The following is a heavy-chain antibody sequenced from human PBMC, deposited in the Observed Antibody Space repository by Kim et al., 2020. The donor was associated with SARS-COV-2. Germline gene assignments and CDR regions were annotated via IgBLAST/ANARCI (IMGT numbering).Heavy chain of an antibody. CDR3: ARHYGIAQAVVMGYWYFDL. J-gene: IGHJ2*01. D-gene: IGHD3-22*01. V-gene: IGHV4-59*08. Sequence: SETLSLTCTVSGGSISSYYWSWIRQPPGKGLEWIAYIYYSGNTNYNPSLKSRVTISVDTSKNQISLKLTSVIAADTAVYYCARHYGIAQAVVMGYWYFDLWGRGTLVPVSS. CDR2: IYYSGNT. CDR1: GGSISSYY.